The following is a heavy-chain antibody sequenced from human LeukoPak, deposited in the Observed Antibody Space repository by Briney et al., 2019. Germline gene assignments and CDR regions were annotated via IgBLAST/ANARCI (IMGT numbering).Heavy chain of an antibody. CDR1: GFTFSDHY. J-gene: IGHJ4*02. CDR2: SRNRANSYTT. D-gene: IGHD3-16*01. CDR3: TSTLGY. Sequence: PGGSLRLSCAASGFTFSDHYMDCVCQAPGKGLEWVGRSRNRANSYTTEYAASVKGRFTISRDNSKNSLYLQMNGLRTEDTAVYYCTSTLGYWGQGTLVTVSS. V-gene: IGHV3-72*01.